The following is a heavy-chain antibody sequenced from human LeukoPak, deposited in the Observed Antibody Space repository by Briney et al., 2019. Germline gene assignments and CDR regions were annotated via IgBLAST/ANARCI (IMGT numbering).Heavy chain of an antibody. D-gene: IGHD3-22*01. CDR3: ARGEGYYDSSGYVYYFDY. CDR1: GFTFSSYW. Sequence: GGSLRLSCAASGFTFSSYWMSWVRQAPGKGLEWVANIKQDGSEKYYVDSVKGRFTISRDNAKNSLYLRMNSLRAEDTAVYYCARGEGYYDSSGYVYYFDYWGQGTLVTVSS. J-gene: IGHJ4*02. V-gene: IGHV3-7*01. CDR2: IKQDGSEK.